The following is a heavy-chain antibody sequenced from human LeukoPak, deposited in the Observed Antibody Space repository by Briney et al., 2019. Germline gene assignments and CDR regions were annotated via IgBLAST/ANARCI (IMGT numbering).Heavy chain of an antibody. D-gene: IGHD6-13*01. CDR3: ARRLAAAGFYFFDY. J-gene: IGHJ4*02. CDR1: GYSFTSYW. Sequence: GESLKISCKGSGYSFTSYWIGWVRQLPGKGLEWMGIIYPGDSDTRYSPSFQGQVTISADKSTSTAYLQWSSLTASDTAMYYCARRLAAAGFYFFDYWGQGTLVSVSS. V-gene: IGHV5-51*01. CDR2: IYPGDSDT.